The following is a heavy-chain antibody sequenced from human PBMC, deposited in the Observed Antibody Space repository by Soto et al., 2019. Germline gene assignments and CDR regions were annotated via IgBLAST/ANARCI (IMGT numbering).Heavy chain of an antibody. Sequence: SQTLSLTCAISGDSVSSYSAAWNWIRQSPLGGLEWLGRTYYRSRFFSEYAESVKSRIIINPDTSKNQFSLQLKSVTPEDTAVYYCVRDRYSSSGWFDPWGQGTPVTVSS. J-gene: IGHJ5*02. D-gene: IGHD3-10*01. CDR1: GDSVSSYSAA. CDR3: VRDRYSSSGWFDP. CDR2: TYYRSRFFS. V-gene: IGHV6-1*01.